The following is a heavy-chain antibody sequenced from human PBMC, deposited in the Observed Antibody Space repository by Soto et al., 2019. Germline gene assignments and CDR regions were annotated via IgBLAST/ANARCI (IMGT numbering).Heavy chain of an antibody. V-gene: IGHV4-61*05. D-gene: IGHD6-25*01. CDR2: IYYSGST. Sequence: SETLSLTCTVSGGSVGSNRYYWAWIRQPPGKGLEWIGYIYYSGSTNYNPSLKSRVTISVDTSKNQFSLKLSSVTAADTAVYYCAMTGYSSEVIDYWGQGTLVTVSS. CDR1: GGSVGSNRYY. J-gene: IGHJ4*02. CDR3: AMTGYSSEVIDY.